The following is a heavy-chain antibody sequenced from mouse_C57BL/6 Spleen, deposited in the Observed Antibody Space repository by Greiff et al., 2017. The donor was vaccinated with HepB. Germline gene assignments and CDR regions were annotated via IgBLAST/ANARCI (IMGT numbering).Heavy chain of an antibody. J-gene: IGHJ1*03. CDR2: INYDGSST. V-gene: IGHV5-16*01. Sequence: EVQRVESEGGLVQPGSSMKLSCTASGFTFSDYYMAWVRQVPEKGLEWVANINYDGSSTYYLDSLKSRFIISRDNAKNILYLQMSSLKSEDTATYYCARIYYGNHEYFDVWGTGTTVTVSS. D-gene: IGHD2-1*01. CDR3: ARIYYGNHEYFDV. CDR1: GFTFSDYY.